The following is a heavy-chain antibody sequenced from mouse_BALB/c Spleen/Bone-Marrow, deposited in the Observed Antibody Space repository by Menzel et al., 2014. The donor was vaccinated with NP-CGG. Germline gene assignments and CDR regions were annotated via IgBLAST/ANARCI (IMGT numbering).Heavy chain of an antibody. Sequence: QVQLQQSGAELVRPGASVKLSCKASGYTFTSYWINWVKQRPGQGLEWIGNIYPSNNYTNYNQKFKDKAALTVDKSSXTAYMQLSSPTSEDSAVYYCTGGNYPYYFDYWGQGTTLTVSS. CDR2: IYPSNNYT. D-gene: IGHD2-1*01. V-gene: IGHV1-69*02. CDR3: TGGNYPYYFDY. CDR1: GYTFTSYW. J-gene: IGHJ2*01.